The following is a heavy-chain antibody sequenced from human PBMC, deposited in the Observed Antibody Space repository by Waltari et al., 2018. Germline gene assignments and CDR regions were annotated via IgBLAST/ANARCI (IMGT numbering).Heavy chain of an antibody. V-gene: IGHV4-39*01. CDR1: GGSIISNRHY. CDR2: IPYTGTT. D-gene: IGHD3-16*01. Sequence: QLHLQEAGPGLVKPSETLSLTFSVSGGSIISNRHYWAWIRQPPGKGPEWTATIPYTGTTYYYPSLKSQVTISVDMAKNQFSLKLTSVTPADTAVYYCATYVGASIGTAAFEGWGQGTMVTVSS. CDR3: ATYVGASIGTAAFEG. J-gene: IGHJ3*01.